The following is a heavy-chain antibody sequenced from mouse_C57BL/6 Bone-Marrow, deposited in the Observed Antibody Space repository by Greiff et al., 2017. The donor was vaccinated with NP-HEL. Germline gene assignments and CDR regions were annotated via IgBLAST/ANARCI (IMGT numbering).Heavy chain of an antibody. J-gene: IGHJ1*03. CDR2: IDPSDSYT. D-gene: IGHD4-1*01. CDR3: AREGLGHWYFDV. Sequence: QVQLQQPGAELVRPGTSVKLSCKASGYTFTSYWMHWVKQRPGQGLEWIGVIDPSDSYTNYNQKFKGKATLTVDTSSSTAYMQLSSLTSEDSAVYYCAREGLGHWYFDVWGTGTTVTVSS. CDR1: GYTFTSYW. V-gene: IGHV1-59*01.